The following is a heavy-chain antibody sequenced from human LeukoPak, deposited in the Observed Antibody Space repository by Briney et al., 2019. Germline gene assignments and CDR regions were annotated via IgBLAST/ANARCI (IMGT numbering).Heavy chain of an antibody. CDR1: GFTVSSNY. D-gene: IGHD3-16*02. CDR3: AREAVITFGGVIAVDY. Sequence: PGGSLRLSCAASGFTVSSNYMSWVRQAPGKGLEWVSVIYSGGSTYYADSVKGRFTISRDNSKNTLYLQMNSLRAEDTAVYYCAREAVITFGGVIAVDYWGQGTLVTVSS. V-gene: IGHV3-66*01. CDR2: IYSGGST. J-gene: IGHJ4*02.